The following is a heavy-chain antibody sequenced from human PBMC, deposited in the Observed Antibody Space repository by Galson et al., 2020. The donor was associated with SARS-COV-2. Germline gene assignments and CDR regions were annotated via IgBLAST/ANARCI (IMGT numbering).Heavy chain of an antibody. D-gene: IGHD3-10*01. CDR3: ASIHLTMVRGVPVY. V-gene: IGHV4-39*01. J-gene: IGHJ4*02. CDR1: GGSISSSSYY. Sequence: SETLSLTCTVSGGSISSSSYYWGWIRQPPGKGLEWIGSIYYSGSTYYNPSLKSRVTISVDTSKNQFSLKLSSVTAADTAVYYCASIHLTMVRGVPVYWGQGTLVTVSS. CDR2: IYYSGST.